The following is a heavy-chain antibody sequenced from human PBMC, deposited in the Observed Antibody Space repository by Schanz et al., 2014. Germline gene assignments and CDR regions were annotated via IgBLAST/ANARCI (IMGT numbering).Heavy chain of an antibody. CDR2: INPDSGDT. V-gene: IGHV1-2*02. Sequence: QVQLVQSGAEVKKPGASVKVSCKASGYTFSRYGISWVRQAPGQGLEWMGWINPDSGDTNYVQNFQGRVTMTRDTSITTAYMDLSRLTSDDTAVYYCARVYRWQHILGHFDSWGQGSLVTVSS. J-gene: IGHJ4*02. CDR3: ARVYRWQHILGHFDS. CDR1: GYTFSRYG. D-gene: IGHD6-13*01.